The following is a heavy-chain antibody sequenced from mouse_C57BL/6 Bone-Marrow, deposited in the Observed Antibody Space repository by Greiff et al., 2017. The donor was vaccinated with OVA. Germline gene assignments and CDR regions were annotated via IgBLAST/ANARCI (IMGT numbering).Heavy chain of an antibody. V-gene: IGHV1-4*01. D-gene: IGHD1-1*01. J-gene: IGHJ1*03. CDR3: ARSGDYYGSSSYWYFDV. CDR1: GYTFTSYT. CDR2: INPSSGYT. Sequence: VKLMESGAELARPGASVKMSCKASGYTFTSYTMHWVKQRPGQGLEWIGYINPSSGYTKYNQKFKDKATLTADKSSSTAYMQLSSLTSEDSAVYYCARSGDYYGSSSYWYFDVWGTGTTVTVSS.